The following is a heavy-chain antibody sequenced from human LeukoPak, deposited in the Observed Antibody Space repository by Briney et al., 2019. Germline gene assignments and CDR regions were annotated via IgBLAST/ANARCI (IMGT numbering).Heavy chain of an antibody. V-gene: IGHV4-39*07. CDR2: IYYSGST. D-gene: IGHD2-2*01. Sequence: SETLSLTCTVSGGSISSSSYYWGWIRQPPGKGLEWIGSIYYSGSTYYNPSLKGRVTISVDTSKNQFSLKLSSVTAADTAVYYCARVRIEDCSSTSCPSGGFDPWGQGTLVTVSS. CDR1: GGSISSSSYY. J-gene: IGHJ5*02. CDR3: ARVRIEDCSSTSCPSGGFDP.